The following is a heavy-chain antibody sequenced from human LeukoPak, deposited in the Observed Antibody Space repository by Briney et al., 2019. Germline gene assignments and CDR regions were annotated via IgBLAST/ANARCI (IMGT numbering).Heavy chain of an antibody. J-gene: IGHJ4*02. V-gene: IGHV3-33*01. Sequence: GRSLRLPCAASGFTFSSYGMHWVRQAPGKGLEWVAVIWYDGSNKYYADSVKGRFTISRDNSKNTLYLQMNSLRAEDTAVYYCAGGWNDVGGYYFDYWGQGTLVTVSS. CDR1: GFTFSSYG. CDR3: AGGWNDVGGYYFDY. CDR2: IWYDGSNK. D-gene: IGHD1-1*01.